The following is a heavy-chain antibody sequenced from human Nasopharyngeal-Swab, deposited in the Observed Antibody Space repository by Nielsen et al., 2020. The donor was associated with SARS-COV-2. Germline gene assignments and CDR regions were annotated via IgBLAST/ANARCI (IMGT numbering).Heavy chain of an antibody. J-gene: IGHJ3*02. CDR3: ARARFGVYYDSSGSRDAFDI. V-gene: IGHV1-3*01. Sequence: ASVKVSCKASGYTFTSYAMHWVRQAPGQRREGMGWINAGNGNTKYSPKFQGRVTITRDTSASTAYMELSSLRSEDTAVYYCARARFGVYYDSSGSRDAFDIWGQGTMVTVSS. CDR1: GYTFTSYA. D-gene: IGHD3-22*01. CDR2: INAGNGNT.